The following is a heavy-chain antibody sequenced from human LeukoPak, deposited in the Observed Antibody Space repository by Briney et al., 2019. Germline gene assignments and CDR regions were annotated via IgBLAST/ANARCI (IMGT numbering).Heavy chain of an antibody. Sequence: GASVRLSCTASGVTFSSYAISWVRQAPGQGLEWMGRIIASRGIANYAQTVQGRVTITGDNSTSTDYMELSSLRSEDTAVYYCAAAVYYGSGSYYPPFDYWGQGTLVTVSS. D-gene: IGHD3-10*01. J-gene: IGHJ4*02. CDR1: GVTFSSYA. CDR3: AAAVYYGSGSYYPPFDY. CDR2: IIASRGIA. V-gene: IGHV1-69*10.